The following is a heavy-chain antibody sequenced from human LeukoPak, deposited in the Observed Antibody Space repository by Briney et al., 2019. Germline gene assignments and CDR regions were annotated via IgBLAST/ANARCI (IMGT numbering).Heavy chain of an antibody. Sequence: GGSLRLSCAASGFTVSSKYMGWVRQAPGKGLEWVGRIRDKGYGHATAYAASVKGRFTLSRDDSKNTAYLQMNSLKTEDTALYYCTTPNEGNWFDPWGQGTLVTVSS. CDR3: TTPNEGNWFDP. J-gene: IGHJ5*02. D-gene: IGHD2-8*01. CDR2: IRDKGYGHAT. V-gene: IGHV3-73*01. CDR1: GFTVSSKY.